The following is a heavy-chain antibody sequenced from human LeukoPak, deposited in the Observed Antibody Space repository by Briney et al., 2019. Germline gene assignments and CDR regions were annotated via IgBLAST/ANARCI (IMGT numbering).Heavy chain of an antibody. J-gene: IGHJ4*02. CDR2: IGYDGRNK. CDR3: AKPHFDY. Sequence: GGSLSLSCAASGFTFSNYGMHWVRQAPGKGLEWVAFIGYDGRNKNYADSVKGRFTISRDNSKNILSLQMNSLRGEDTAVYYCAKPHFDYWGQGTLVTVSS. V-gene: IGHV3-30*02. CDR1: GFTFSNYG.